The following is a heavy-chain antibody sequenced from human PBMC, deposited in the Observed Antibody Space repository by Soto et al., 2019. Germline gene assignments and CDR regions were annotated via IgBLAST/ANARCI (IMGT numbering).Heavy chain of an antibody. V-gene: IGHV1-3*01. Sequence: ASVKVSCKASGYTFTSYAMHWVRQAPGQRLEWMGWINAGNGNTKYSQKYQGRVTITRDTSASTAYMELSSLRSEDTAVYYCASDGPLDIVVVPAAIHAFDIWGQGTMVTVSS. CDR2: INAGNGNT. J-gene: IGHJ3*02. D-gene: IGHD2-2*03. CDR1: GYTFTSYA. CDR3: ASDGPLDIVVVPAAIHAFDI.